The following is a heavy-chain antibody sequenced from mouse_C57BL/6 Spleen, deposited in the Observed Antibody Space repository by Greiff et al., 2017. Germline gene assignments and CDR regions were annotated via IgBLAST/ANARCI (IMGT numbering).Heavy chain of an antibody. Sequence: EVQVVESGGDLVKPGGSLKLSCAASGFTFSSYGMSWVRQTPDKRLEWVATISSGGSYTYYPDSVKGRFTISRDNAKNTLYLQMSSLKSEDTAMYYCARQDGYDVAYWGQGTLVTVSA. J-gene: IGHJ3*01. V-gene: IGHV5-6*01. D-gene: IGHD2-2*01. CDR3: ARQDGYDVAY. CDR1: GFTFSSYG. CDR2: ISSGGSYT.